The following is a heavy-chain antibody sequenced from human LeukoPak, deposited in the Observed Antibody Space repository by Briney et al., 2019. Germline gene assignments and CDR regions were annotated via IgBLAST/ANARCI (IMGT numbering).Heavy chain of an antibody. J-gene: IGHJ3*02. Sequence: SETLSLTCTVSGGSISSGNYYYSWIRQPAGTGLEWLGRIYISGTTNYNPSLKSRVTISVDTSKNQFSLKLSSVTAADTAVYFCARGPYSYDSSGAFDIWGQGTMVTVSS. D-gene: IGHD3-22*01. CDR3: ARGPYSYDSSGAFDI. CDR1: GGSISSGNYY. V-gene: IGHV4-61*02. CDR2: IYISGTT.